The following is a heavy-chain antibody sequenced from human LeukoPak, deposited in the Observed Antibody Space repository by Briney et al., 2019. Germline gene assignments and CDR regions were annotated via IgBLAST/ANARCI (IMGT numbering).Heavy chain of an antibody. CDR1: GYSFSNYW. Sequence: GESLKISCKGSGYSFSNYWIVWVRQMPGKGLERMGIIYPGDSDTRYSPSFQGQVTISADKSINTAYLQRSGLKASDTAMYYCARHRIQGATNSHFDYWGQGTLVTVSS. J-gene: IGHJ4*02. D-gene: IGHD1-26*01. CDR2: IYPGDSDT. V-gene: IGHV5-51*01. CDR3: ARHRIQGATNSHFDY.